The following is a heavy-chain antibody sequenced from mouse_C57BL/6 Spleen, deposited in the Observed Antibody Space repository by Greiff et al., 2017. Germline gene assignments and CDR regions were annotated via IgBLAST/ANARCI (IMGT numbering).Heavy chain of an antibody. Sequence: VQRVESGAELARPGASVKLSCKASGYTFTSYGISWVKQRTGQGLEWIGEIYPRSGNTYYNEKFKGKATLTADKSSSTAYMELRSLTSEDSAVXFCARLRLRLQDYWGQGTTLTVSS. J-gene: IGHJ2*01. CDR3: ARLRLRLQDY. V-gene: IGHV1-81*01. CDR2: IYPRSGNT. CDR1: GYTFTSYG. D-gene: IGHD3-2*02.